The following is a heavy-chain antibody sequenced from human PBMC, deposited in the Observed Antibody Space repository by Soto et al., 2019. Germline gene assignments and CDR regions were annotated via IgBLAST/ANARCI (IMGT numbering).Heavy chain of an antibody. CDR3: ARGRGSGWNYYGMDV. D-gene: IGHD6-19*01. CDR2: TYYRSKWYN. J-gene: IGHJ6*02. CDR1: GDSVSSNTAA. V-gene: IGHV6-1*01. Sequence: SQTLSLTCAISGDSVSSNTAAWNWTRQSPSRGLEWLGRTYYRSKWYNDYAGSVKSRISINPDTSKNQVSLQLNSVTPEDTAVYFCARGRGSGWNYYGMDVWGQGTTVTVSS.